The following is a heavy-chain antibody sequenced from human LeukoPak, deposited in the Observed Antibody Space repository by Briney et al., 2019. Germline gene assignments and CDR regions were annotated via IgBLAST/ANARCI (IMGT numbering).Heavy chain of an antibody. D-gene: IGHD1-26*01. Sequence: PSETLCLTCAVYGGSFSGFYWSWIREPPGKGLEWIGEINHSGSTNYNPSLKSRVTISVDTSKNQFSLKLSSVTAADTAVYYCARGRAQRELLRKMYYFDYWGQGTQVTVSS. CDR3: ARGRAQRELLRKMYYFDY. J-gene: IGHJ4*02. V-gene: IGHV4-34*01. CDR2: INHSGST. CDR1: GGSFSGFY.